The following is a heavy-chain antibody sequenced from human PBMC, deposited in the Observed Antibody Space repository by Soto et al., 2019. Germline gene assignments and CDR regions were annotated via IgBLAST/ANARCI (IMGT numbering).Heavy chain of an antibody. D-gene: IGHD3-22*01. V-gene: IGHV3-30-3*01. Sequence: GGSLRLSCAASGFTFSSYAMHWVRQAPGKGLEWVAVISYDGSNKYYADSVKGRFTISRDNPKNTLYLQMNSLRAEDTAVYYCASRYYYDSSGYYYWYFDLWGRGTLV. CDR3: ASRYYYDSSGYYYWYFDL. CDR1: GFTFSSYA. CDR2: ISYDGSNK. J-gene: IGHJ2*01.